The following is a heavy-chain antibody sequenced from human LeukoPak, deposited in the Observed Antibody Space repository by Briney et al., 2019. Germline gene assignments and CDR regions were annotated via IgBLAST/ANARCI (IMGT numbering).Heavy chain of an antibody. V-gene: IGHV3-66*04. CDR1: GFTVSSNY. Sequence: GGSLRLSCSASGFTVSSNYLNWVRQAPGKGLEWVSVISSGGDTYYADSVKGRFTISRDNSKNTPYLRMNSLRADDTAVYYCARLSNWNHFDYWGQGTLATVSS. CDR2: ISSGGDT. D-gene: IGHD1-20*01. CDR3: ARLSNWNHFDY. J-gene: IGHJ4*02.